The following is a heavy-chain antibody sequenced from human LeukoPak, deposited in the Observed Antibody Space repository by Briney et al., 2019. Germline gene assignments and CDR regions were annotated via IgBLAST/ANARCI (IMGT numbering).Heavy chain of an antibody. Sequence: SVKVSCKASGGTFSSYAISWVRQAPGQGLEWMGGIIPIFGTANYAQKFQGRVTITADESTSTAYMELSSLRSEDTAVYYCARDTPIAARPNRFDYWGQGTLVTVSS. J-gene: IGHJ4*02. CDR3: ARDTPIAARPNRFDY. V-gene: IGHV1-69*13. CDR2: IIPIFGTA. CDR1: GGTFSSYA. D-gene: IGHD6-6*01.